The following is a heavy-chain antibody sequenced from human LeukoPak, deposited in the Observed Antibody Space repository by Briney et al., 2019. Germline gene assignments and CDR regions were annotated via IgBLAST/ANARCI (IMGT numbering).Heavy chain of an antibody. J-gene: IGHJ4*02. V-gene: IGHV3-53*01. CDR1: GFTVSSNY. CDR2: IYSGGST. Sequence: GGSLRLSCAASGFTVSSNYMSWVRQAPGKGLERVSVIYSGGSTYYADSVKGRFTISRDNSKNTLYLQMNSLRAEDTAVYYCARLYYYGRAGDYWGQGTLVTVSS. D-gene: IGHD3-10*01. CDR3: ARLYYYGRAGDY.